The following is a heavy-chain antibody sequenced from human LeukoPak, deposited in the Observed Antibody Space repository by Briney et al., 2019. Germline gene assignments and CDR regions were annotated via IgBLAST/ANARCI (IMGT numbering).Heavy chain of an antibody. V-gene: IGHV3-48*01. Sequence: GGSLRLSCAASGFTFSSYSMNWVRQAPGKGLEWVSYISSSSSTIYYADSVKGRFTISRDNAKNSLYLQMNSLRAEDTAVYYCARSSSSSGYPNWFDPWGQGTLVTVSS. CDR2: ISSSSSTI. CDR3: ARSSSSSGYPNWFDP. J-gene: IGHJ5*02. CDR1: GFTFSSYS. D-gene: IGHD3-22*01.